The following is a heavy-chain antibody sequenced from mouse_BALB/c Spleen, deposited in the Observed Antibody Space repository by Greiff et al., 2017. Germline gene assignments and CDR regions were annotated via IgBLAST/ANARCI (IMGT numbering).Heavy chain of an antibody. J-gene: IGHJ2*01. CDR2: IRNKANGYTT. V-gene: IGHV7-3*02. CDR1: GFSLTVYY. Sequence: EVHLVESGGGLLQPGGSLRLSCATSGFSLTVYYMCWVRPPPGKALEWLGFIRNKANGYTTEYSASVKGRFTISRDNSHSILYRQMNTLRAEDSATYYCARGGYFCDYWGQGTTLTVSS. CDR3: ARGGYFCDY.